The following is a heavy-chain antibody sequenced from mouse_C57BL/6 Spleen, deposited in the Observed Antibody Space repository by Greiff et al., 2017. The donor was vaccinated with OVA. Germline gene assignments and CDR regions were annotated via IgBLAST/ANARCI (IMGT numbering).Heavy chain of an antibody. CDR1: GYTFTSYW. V-gene: IGHV1-69*01. D-gene: IGHD4-1*01. Sequence: VQLQQPGAELVMPGASVKLSCKASGYTFTSYWMHWVKQRPGQGLEWIGEIDPSDSYTTYNQKFKGKSTLTVDKSSSTAYMQLSSLTSEDSAVYYCARGGMGTRFDYWGQGTTLTVSS. CDR2: IDPSDSYT. J-gene: IGHJ2*01. CDR3: ARGGMGTRFDY.